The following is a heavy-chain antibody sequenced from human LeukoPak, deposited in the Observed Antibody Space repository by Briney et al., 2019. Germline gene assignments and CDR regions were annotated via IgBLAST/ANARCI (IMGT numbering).Heavy chain of an antibody. J-gene: IGHJ5*02. V-gene: IGHV4-4*07. CDR3: TRIGILRGVPHNWFDP. CDR1: GGSINSYY. CDR2: IYTSGST. Sequence: PSETLSLTCTVSGGSINSYYWSWIRQPAGKGLGWIGRIYTSGSTTYNPSLKSRVTMSLDTSKNQFSLKLTSVTAADTAVYYCTRIGILRGVPHNWFDPWGQGILVTVSS. D-gene: IGHD3-10*01.